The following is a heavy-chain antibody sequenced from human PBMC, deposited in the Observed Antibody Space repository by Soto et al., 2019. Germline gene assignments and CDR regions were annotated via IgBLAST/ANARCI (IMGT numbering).Heavy chain of an antibody. Sequence: QVQLVESGGGVVQPGSSLRVSCVGSGFTFRSYVIHWVRQAPGKGLEWVALTSYDGSNNYYDDSVRGRFTISRDNSRNTEDLQMDSLRLEDTALYYCARWATTGGLDVWGQGTLV. CDR2: TSYDGSNN. V-gene: IGHV3-33*05. CDR3: ARWATTGGLDV. J-gene: IGHJ1*01. CDR1: GFTFRSYV. D-gene: IGHD3-16*01.